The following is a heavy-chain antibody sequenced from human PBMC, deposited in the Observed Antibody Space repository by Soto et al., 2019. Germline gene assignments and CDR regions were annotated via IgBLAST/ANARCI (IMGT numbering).Heavy chain of an antibody. D-gene: IGHD1-26*01. J-gene: IGHJ4*02. Sequence: SETLSLTCTVSGGSISSYYWSWIRQPPGKGLEWIGYIYYSGSTNYHPSLKSRVTISVDTSKNQFSLKLSSVTAADTAVYYCARVASGXXYTFDYWGQGTLVTVSS. CDR3: ARVASGXXYTFDY. V-gene: IGHV4-59*01. CDR2: IYYSGST. CDR1: GGSISSYY.